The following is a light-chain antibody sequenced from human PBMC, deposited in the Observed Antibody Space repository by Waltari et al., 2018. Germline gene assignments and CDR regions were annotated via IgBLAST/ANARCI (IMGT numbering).Light chain of an antibody. Sequence: DIQMTQSPSSLSASVGDRVTITCRASQDIRTSLAWYQQKPGRAPKLLIYGTSTLQSGVPSRFSGSGSGTYFSLTISSLQPKDFATYSCQQHNSNPWTFGQGTRVEI. CDR1: QDIRTS. V-gene: IGKV1-17*01. CDR3: QQHNSNPWT. CDR2: GTS. J-gene: IGKJ1*01.